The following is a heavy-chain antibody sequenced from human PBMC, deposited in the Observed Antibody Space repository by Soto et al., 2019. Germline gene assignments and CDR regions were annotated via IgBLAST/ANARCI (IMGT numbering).Heavy chain of an antibody. Sequence: QVQLVQSGAEVKKPGASVKVSCKASGYTFTSYDINWVRQATGQGLEWMGWMNPNSGNTGYEQKFQGRVTMTRNTSISTAYMELSSLRSEDTAVYYCARSGHLIAAADPSYYYYMDVWGKGTTVTVSS. CDR2: MNPNSGNT. J-gene: IGHJ6*03. CDR3: ARSGHLIAAADPSYYYYMDV. CDR1: GYTFTSYD. V-gene: IGHV1-8*01. D-gene: IGHD6-13*01.